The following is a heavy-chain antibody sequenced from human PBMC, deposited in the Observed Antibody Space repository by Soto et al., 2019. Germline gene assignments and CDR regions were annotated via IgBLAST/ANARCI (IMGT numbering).Heavy chain of an antibody. V-gene: IGHV3-21*01. Sequence: EVQLVESGGGLVKPGGSLRLSCAASGFTFSSYSMNWVRQAPGKGLEWVSSISSSSSHIYYADSVKGRSTISRDNAKNSLYLQMNSLRAEDTAVYYCARVLSTAMVRGVYYFDYWGQGTLVTVSS. D-gene: IGHD5-18*01. J-gene: IGHJ4*02. CDR3: ARVLSTAMVRGVYYFDY. CDR2: ISSSSSHI. CDR1: GFTFSSYS.